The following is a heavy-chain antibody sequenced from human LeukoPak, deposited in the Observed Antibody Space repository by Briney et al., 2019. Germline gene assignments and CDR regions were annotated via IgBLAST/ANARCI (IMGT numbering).Heavy chain of an antibody. CDR3: AKFGRSSWRDGY. CDR1: GFTFSSYA. CDR2: IRGSCGST. Sequence: PGGSLRLSCAASGFTFSSYAMSWVRQAPGKGLEWVSAIRGSCGSTYYADSVKGRFTISRDNSKNTLYLQMNSLRAEDTAVYYCAKFGRSSWRDGYWGQGTLVTVSS. V-gene: IGHV3-23*01. J-gene: IGHJ4*02. D-gene: IGHD6-13*01.